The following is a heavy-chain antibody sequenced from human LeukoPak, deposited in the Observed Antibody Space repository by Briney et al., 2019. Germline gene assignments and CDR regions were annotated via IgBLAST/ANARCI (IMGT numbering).Heavy chain of an antibody. CDR2: ISSSSSYI. J-gene: IGHJ4*02. CDR1: GFTFSSYS. V-gene: IGHV3-21*01. Sequence: PGGSLRLSCAASGFTFSSYSMTWVRQAPGKGLEWVSSISSSSSYIYYADSVKGRFTISRDNAKNSLYLQMNSLRAEDTAVYYCARYSGHDYSYSDYWGQGTLVTVSS. D-gene: IGHD5-12*01. CDR3: ARYSGHDYSYSDY.